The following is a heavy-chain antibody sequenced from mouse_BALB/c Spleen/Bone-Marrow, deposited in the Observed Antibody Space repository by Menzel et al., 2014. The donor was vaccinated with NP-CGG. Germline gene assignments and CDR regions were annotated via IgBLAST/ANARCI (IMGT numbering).Heavy chain of an antibody. Sequence: VQLQQSGAELVRPGVSVKISCKGSGYTFTDFAIHWVKQSPTKSLEWIGVISPYYVDGGYNQKFKGKATMTIDRSSITAYMELARPTSEDSAIYYCARGGASGLYHYAMDYWGQGTSVTVSS. CDR2: ISPYYVDG. D-gene: IGHD3-1*01. V-gene: IGHV1S137*01. CDR3: ARGGASGLYHYAMDY. CDR1: GYTFTDFA. J-gene: IGHJ4*01.